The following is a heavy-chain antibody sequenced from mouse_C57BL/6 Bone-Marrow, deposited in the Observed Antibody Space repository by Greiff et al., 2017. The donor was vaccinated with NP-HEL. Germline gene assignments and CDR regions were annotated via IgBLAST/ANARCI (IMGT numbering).Heavy chain of an antibody. J-gene: IGHJ1*03. CDR2: IYPGDGDT. CDR3: ARPYGSRNWYFDV. D-gene: IGHD1-1*01. CDR1: GYAFSSYW. Sequence: QVQLQQSGAELVKPGASVKISCKASGYAFSSYWMNWVKQRPGKGLEWIGQIYPGDGDTNYNGKFKGKATLTADKSSSTAYMQLSSLTSEDSAVYFCARPYGSRNWYFDVWGTGTTVTVSS. V-gene: IGHV1-80*01.